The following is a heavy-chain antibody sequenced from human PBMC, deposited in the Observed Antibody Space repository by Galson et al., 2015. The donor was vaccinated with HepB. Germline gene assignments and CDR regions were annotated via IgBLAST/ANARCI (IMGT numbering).Heavy chain of an antibody. Sequence: SLRLSCAASGFTFSSYGMHWVRQAPGKGLEWVAVIWYDGSNKYYADSVKGRLTISRDNSKNTLYLQMNSLRAEDTAVYYCARARIAAAGSGFIDYWGQGTLVTVSS. V-gene: IGHV3-33*08. CDR3: ARARIAAAGSGFIDY. D-gene: IGHD6-13*01. J-gene: IGHJ4*02. CDR2: IWYDGSNK. CDR1: GFTFSSYG.